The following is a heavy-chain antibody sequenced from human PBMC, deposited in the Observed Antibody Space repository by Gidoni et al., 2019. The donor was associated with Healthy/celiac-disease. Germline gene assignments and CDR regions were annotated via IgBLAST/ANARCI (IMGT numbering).Heavy chain of an antibody. Sequence: QVQLVESGGGVVQPGRSLRLSCAASGFTFSSYGMHWVRQAPGKGLEWVAVIWYDGSNKYYADSVKGRFTISRDNSKNTLYLQMNSLRAEDTAVYYCARGAIFSLDYWGQGTLVTVSS. D-gene: IGHD2-21*01. CDR2: IWYDGSNK. J-gene: IGHJ4*02. V-gene: IGHV3-33*01. CDR1: GFTFSSYG. CDR3: ARGAIFSLDY.